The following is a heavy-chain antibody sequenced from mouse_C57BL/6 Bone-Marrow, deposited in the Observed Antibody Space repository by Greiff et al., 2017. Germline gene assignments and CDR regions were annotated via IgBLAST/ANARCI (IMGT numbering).Heavy chain of an antibody. CDR1: GYAFTNYL. V-gene: IGHV1-54*01. CDR3: ARCPWFAY. J-gene: IGHJ3*01. CDR2: INPGSGGT. Sequence: QVQLQLSGAELVRPGTSVKVSCKASGYAFTNYLIEWVQQRPGQGLEWIGVINPGSGGTNYNEKFKGKATLTADKSSSTAYMQLSSLTSEDSAVYFCARCPWFAYWGQGTLVTVSA.